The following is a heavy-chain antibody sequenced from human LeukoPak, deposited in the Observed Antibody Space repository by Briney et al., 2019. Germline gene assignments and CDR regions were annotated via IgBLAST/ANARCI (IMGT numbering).Heavy chain of an antibody. CDR3: ARDRRPIAAAGTGFDY. J-gene: IGHJ4*02. D-gene: IGHD6-13*01. CDR2: ISSSGSTI. V-gene: IGHV3-48*03. CDR1: GFTFSSYE. Sequence: PGGSLRLSCAASGFTFSSYEMNWVRQAPGKGLEWVSYISSSGSTIYYADSVKGRFTISRDNAKNSLYLQMNSLRAEDTAVYYCARDRRPIAAAGTGFDYWGQGTLVTVSS.